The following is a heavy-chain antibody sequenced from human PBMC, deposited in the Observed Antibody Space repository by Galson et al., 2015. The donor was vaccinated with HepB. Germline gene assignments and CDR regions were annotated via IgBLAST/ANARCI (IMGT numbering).Heavy chain of an antibody. CDR1: GFTFDDYA. Sequence: SLRLSCAASGFTFDDYAMHWVRQAPGKGLEWVSGISWNSGSIGYADSVKGRFTISRDNAKNSLYLQMNSLRAEDTALYYCAKDSPAINWGQGTLVTVSS. D-gene: IGHD2-21*01. V-gene: IGHV3-9*01. J-gene: IGHJ4*02. CDR2: ISWNSGSI. CDR3: AKDSPAIN.